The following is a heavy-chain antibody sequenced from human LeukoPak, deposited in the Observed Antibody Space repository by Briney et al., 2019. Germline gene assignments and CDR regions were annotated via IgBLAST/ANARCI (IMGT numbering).Heavy chain of an antibody. Sequence: PSQTLSLTCTVSGGSISSGGYYWSWLRQHPGKGLEWIGYIYYSGSTYYNPSLKSRVTISVDTSKNQFSLKLSSVTAADTAVYYCASIAVAGTYRFDYWGQGTLVTVSS. CDR2: IYYSGST. CDR3: ASIAVAGTYRFDY. V-gene: IGHV4-31*03. CDR1: GGSISSGGYY. J-gene: IGHJ4*02. D-gene: IGHD6-19*01.